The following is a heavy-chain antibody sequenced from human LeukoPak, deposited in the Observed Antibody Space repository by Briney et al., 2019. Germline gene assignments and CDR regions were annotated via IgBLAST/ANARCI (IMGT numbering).Heavy chain of an antibody. CDR3: ARGRYSSYWYVFGY. V-gene: IGHV1-69*04. CDR1: GGTFSSYA. J-gene: IGHJ4*02. CDR2: IIPILGIA. Sequence: SVKVSCKASGGTFSSYAISWVRQAPGQGLEWMGRIIPILGIANYAQKFQGRVTITADKSTSTAYMELSSLRSEDTAVYYCARGRYSSYWYVFGYWGQGTLVTVSS. D-gene: IGHD6-19*01.